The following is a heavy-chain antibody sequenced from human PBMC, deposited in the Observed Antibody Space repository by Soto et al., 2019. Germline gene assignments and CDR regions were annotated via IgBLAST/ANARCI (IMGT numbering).Heavy chain of an antibody. V-gene: IGHV4-31*03. J-gene: IGHJ3*02. D-gene: IGHD3-22*01. CDR1: GGSISSGGYY. CDR3: ARAGGMLGSSYYYDSSGPEQYAFDI. Sequence: SETLSLTCTVSGGSISSGGYYWSWIRQHPGKGLEWIGSIYYRRSTYYNPSLKSRVTISVDTSKNQFSLKLSSVTAADTAVYYCARAGGMLGSSYYYDSSGPEQYAFDIWGQGTMVTVSS. CDR2: IYYRRST.